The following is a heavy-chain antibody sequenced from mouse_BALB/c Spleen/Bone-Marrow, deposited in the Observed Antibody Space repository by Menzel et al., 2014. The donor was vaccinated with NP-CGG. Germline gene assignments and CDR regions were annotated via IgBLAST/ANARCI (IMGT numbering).Heavy chain of an antibody. Sequence: QVQPQQSGPELVKPGASVRISCKAAGYTFTSYYIHWVKQRPGQGLEWIGWIYPGNVNTRYNEKFKGKATLTADKSSSTAYFLLSSLTSEDSAVYFCAREANWNFDYWGQGTTLTVSS. V-gene: IGHV1S56*01. D-gene: IGHD4-1*01. J-gene: IGHJ2*01. CDR2: IYPGNVNT. CDR3: AREANWNFDY. CDR1: GYTFTSYY.